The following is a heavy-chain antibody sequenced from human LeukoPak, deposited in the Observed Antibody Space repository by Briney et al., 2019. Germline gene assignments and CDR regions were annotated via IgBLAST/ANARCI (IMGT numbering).Heavy chain of an antibody. D-gene: IGHD2-21*02. CDR3: ARHRFASAVILDY. Sequence: SETLSLTCSVSGGAVTSFYWSWIRQSPGKGLEWIGYFYYSGSTKYNPSLKSRVTMSGDTSKNQLSLKLRSVTAVDTAMYYCARHRFASAVILDYWGQGDPVTVSS. V-gene: IGHV4-59*08. CDR1: GGAVTSFY. J-gene: IGHJ4*02. CDR2: FYYSGST.